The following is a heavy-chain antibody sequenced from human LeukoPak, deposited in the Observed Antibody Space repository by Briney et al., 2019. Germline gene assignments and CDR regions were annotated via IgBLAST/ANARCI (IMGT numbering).Heavy chain of an antibody. J-gene: IGHJ4*02. CDR3: AKVSPMSSIAAFDY. CDR1: GFTFDDYA. V-gene: IGHV3-43*02. CDR2: ISGDGVST. D-gene: IGHD6-6*01. Sequence: PGGSLRLSCAASGFTFDDYAMHCVRQAPGKGLEWVSLISGDGVSTYYADSVKGRFTISRDNSKNSLYLQMNSLRTEDTALYYCAKVSPMSSIAAFDYWGQGTLVTVSS.